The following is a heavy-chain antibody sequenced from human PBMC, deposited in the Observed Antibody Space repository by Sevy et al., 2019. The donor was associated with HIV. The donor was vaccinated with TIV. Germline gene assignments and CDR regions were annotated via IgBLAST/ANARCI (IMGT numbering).Heavy chain of an antibody. J-gene: IGHJ6*02. Sequence: ASVKVSCKASGYNFINYGISWVRQAPGQGLEWVGGSSPFTGSPNYPQKLQDRVTVTTDTATNTAYTELRNLRSDDTAVYYCGKCTLWVYDPTNRKCGMDVWGQWTTVTDSS. CDR2: SSPFTGSP. D-gene: IGHD5-12*01. V-gene: IGHV1-18*01. CDR3: GKCTLWVYDPTNRKCGMDV. CDR1: GYNFINYG.